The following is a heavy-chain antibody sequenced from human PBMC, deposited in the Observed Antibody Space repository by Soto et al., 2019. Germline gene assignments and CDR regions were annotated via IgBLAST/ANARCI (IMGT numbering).Heavy chain of an antibody. D-gene: IGHD6-13*01. Sequence: GGSLRLSCAASGFTFSSYAMTWVRQAPGKGLEWVSGISGSGGSTYHADSVKGRFTISRDNSKNTVYLQMNSLRAEDTAVYYCAKDIWKRSWPYYFDYWGQGTLVTVSS. J-gene: IGHJ4*02. CDR3: AKDIWKRSWPYYFDY. CDR1: GFTFSSYA. V-gene: IGHV3-23*01. CDR2: ISGSGGST.